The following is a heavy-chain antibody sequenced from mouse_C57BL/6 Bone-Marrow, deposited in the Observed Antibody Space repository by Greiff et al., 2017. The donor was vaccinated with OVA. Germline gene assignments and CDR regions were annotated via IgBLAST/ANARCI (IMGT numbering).Heavy chain of an antibody. CDR2: ISNGGGST. J-gene: IGHJ4*01. CDR3: ARHGADGLYAMDY. CDR1: GFTFSDYY. V-gene: IGHV5-12*01. Sequence: EVKVVESGGGLVQPGGSLKLSCAASGFTFSDYYMYWVRQTPEKRLEWVAYISNGGGSTYYPDTVKGRFTISRDNAKNTLYLQMSRLKSEDTAMYYCARHGADGLYAMDYWGQGTSVTVSS. D-gene: IGHD2-3*01.